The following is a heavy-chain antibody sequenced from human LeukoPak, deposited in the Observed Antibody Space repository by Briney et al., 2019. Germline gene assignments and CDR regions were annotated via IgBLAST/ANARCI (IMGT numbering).Heavy chain of an antibody. CDR2: ISGSGGST. V-gene: IGHV3-23*01. Sequence: GGSLRLSCAASGFTFSNYAMSWVRQAPGKGLGWVSGISGSGGSTYYADSVKGRFTISRDNSKNTLYLQMDSLRAEDTAVYYCVKSRFEHPGSYGLDVWGQGTTVTVSS. D-gene: IGHD3-3*01. CDR3: VKSRFEHPGSYGLDV. J-gene: IGHJ6*02. CDR1: GFTFSNYA.